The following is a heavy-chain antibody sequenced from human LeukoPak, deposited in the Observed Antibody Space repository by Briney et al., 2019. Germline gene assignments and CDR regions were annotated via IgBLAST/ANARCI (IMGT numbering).Heavy chain of an antibody. CDR2: INPSGGST. D-gene: IGHD3-22*01. J-gene: IGHJ3*02. V-gene: IGHV1-46*01. CDR3: ASLYYYDSSGPNDAFDI. Sequence: GASVKVSCKASGYTFTSYYMHWVRQAPGQGLEWMGIINPSGGSTSYAQKFQGRVTMTRDTSTSTVYMELSSLRSEDTAVYYCASLYYYDSSGPNDAFDIWGQGTMVTVSS. CDR1: GYTFTSYY.